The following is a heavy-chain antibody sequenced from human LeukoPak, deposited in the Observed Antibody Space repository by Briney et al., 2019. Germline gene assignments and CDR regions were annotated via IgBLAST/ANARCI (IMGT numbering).Heavy chain of an antibody. J-gene: IGHJ4*02. V-gene: IGHV3-21*04. D-gene: IGHD4-17*01. Sequence: GGSLRLSCAASGFTFSSYSMNWVRQAPGKGLEWVSSISSSSSYIYYADSVKGRFTISRDNAKNSLYLQMNSLRAEDTAVYYCVKDLHGDYTYFDYWGQGTLVTVSS. CDR2: ISSSSSYI. CDR3: VKDLHGDYTYFDY. CDR1: GFTFSSYS.